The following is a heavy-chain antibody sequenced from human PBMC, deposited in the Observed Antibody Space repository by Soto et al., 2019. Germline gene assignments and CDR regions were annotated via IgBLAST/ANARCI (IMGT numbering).Heavy chain of an antibody. J-gene: IGHJ4*02. CDR3: ANDGDVVANEMGY. Sequence: QVQLVESGGGVVQPGKSLRLSCTASGFIFSNYGMHWVRQAPGKGLEWVAVISFDGDNEYYAASVKGRFTISRDNSKNNLFLQMNSLRAEDTAVYYCANDGDVVANEMGYWGQGTLVTVSS. CDR2: ISFDGDNE. V-gene: IGHV3-30*18. CDR1: GFIFSNYG. D-gene: IGHD2-21*01.